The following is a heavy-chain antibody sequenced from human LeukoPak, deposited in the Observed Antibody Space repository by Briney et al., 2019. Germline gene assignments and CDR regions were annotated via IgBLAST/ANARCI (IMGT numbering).Heavy chain of an antibody. CDR2: IRYDGSNK. V-gene: IGHV3-30*02. Sequence: PGGSLRLSGAASGFTFSSYGMHWVRQAPGKGLEWVAFIRYDGSNKYYADSVKGRFTISRDNSKNTLYLQMNSLRAEDTAVYYCAKVWTHKSLTATGYYMDVWGKGTTVTISS. CDR3: AKVWTHKSLTATGYYMDV. CDR1: GFTFSSYG. D-gene: IGHD2-21*02. J-gene: IGHJ6*03.